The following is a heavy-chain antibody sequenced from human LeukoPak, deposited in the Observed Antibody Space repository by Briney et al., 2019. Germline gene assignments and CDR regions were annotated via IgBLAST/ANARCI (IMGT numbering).Heavy chain of an antibody. J-gene: IGHJ5*02. D-gene: IGHD3-10*01. CDR1: GYTFTNYD. CDR2: MNPNSGNT. CDR3: ARGGDMVRGVIRFDP. Sequence: ASVKVSCKASGYTFTNYDINWVRQATGQGLEWMGWMNPNSGNTGYAQKFQGRVTMTRNTSISTAYMELSSLRSEDTAVYYCARGGDMVRGVIRFDPWGQGTLVTVSS. V-gene: IGHV1-8*01.